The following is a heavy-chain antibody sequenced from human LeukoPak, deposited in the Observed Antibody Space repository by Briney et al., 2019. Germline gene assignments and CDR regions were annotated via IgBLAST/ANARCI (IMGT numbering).Heavy chain of an antibody. Sequence: GGSLRLSCAASGFTFSSYAMHWVRQAPGKGLEWVAVISYDGSNKYYADSVKGRFTISRDNSKNTLYLQMNSLRAEDTAVYYCARDHSSRSWFNYYYYYYMDVWGKGTTVTVSS. J-gene: IGHJ6*03. D-gene: IGHD6-13*01. V-gene: IGHV3-30*04. CDR2: ISYDGSNK. CDR3: ARDHSSRSWFNYYYYYYMDV. CDR1: GFTFSSYA.